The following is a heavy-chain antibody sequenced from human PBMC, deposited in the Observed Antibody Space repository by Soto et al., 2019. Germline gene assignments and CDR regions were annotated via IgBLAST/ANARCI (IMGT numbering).Heavy chain of an antibody. CDR1: GGSISSSNW. V-gene: IGHV4-4*02. D-gene: IGHD1-20*01. Sequence: PSETLSLTCAVSGGSISSSNWWSWVRQPPGKGLEWIGEIYHSGSTNYNPSLKSRVTISVDKSKNQFSLKLSSVTAADTAVYYCARDRGITGTNWFDPWGQGTLVTVSS. CDR2: IYHSGST. CDR3: ARDRGITGTNWFDP. J-gene: IGHJ5*02.